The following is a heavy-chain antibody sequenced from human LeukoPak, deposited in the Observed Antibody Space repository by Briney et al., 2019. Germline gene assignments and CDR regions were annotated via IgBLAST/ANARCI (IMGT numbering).Heavy chain of an antibody. CDR1: GYTFTSYY. CDR2: INPSGGST. D-gene: IGHD6-13*01. CDR3: ARGYDSSSWYVRPRAPQQPTSPFDY. Sequence: ASVKVSCKTSGYTFTSYYMHWVRQAPGQGLEWMGIINPSGGSTTYAQKFQGRVTMTRDTSTNTVYMGLSSLRSEDTAVYYCARGYDSSSWYVRPRAPQQPTSPFDYWDQGTLVTVSS. J-gene: IGHJ4*02. V-gene: IGHV1-46*01.